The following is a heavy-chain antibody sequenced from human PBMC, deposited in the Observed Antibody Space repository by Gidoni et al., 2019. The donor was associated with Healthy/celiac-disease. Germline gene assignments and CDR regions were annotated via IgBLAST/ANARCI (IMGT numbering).Heavy chain of an antibody. CDR3: ARAPAGGGSSWIDY. D-gene: IGHD6-13*01. V-gene: IGHV4-38-2*01. CDR1: GYSISSGYY. Sequence: QVQLQESGPGLVKPSETLSLTCAVSGYSISSGYYWGWIRQPPGKGLEWIGSIYHSGSTYYNPSLKSRVTISVDTSKNQFSLKLSSVTAADTAVYYCARAPAGGGSSWIDYWGQGTLVTVSS. CDR2: IYHSGST. J-gene: IGHJ4*02.